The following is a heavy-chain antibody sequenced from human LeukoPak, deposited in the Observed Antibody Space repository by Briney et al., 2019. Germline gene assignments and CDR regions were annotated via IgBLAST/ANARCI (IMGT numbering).Heavy chain of an antibody. D-gene: IGHD3-16*01. CDR3: ARENWDWYFDL. CDR1: GFTLSDYY. V-gene: IGHV3-11*04. Sequence: PGGSLRLSCAVYGFTLSDYYMSWVRQAPGKGLEWVSYISIGGTTTDYADSVKGRFTISRDNAKKSLYLQMNSLRAEDTAVYYCARENWDWYFDLWGRGTLVTVSS. CDR2: ISIGGTTT. J-gene: IGHJ2*01.